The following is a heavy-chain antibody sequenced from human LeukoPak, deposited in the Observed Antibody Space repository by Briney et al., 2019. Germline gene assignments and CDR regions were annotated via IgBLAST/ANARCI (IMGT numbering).Heavy chain of an antibody. CDR2: IIPIFGTA. V-gene: IGHV1-69*05. CDR3: ARRRLGRDGYNTDY. D-gene: IGHD5-24*01. CDR1: GGTFSSYA. J-gene: IGHJ4*02. Sequence: SVKVSCKASGGTFSSYAISWVRQAPGQGLEWMGRIIPIFGTANYAQKFQGRVTITTDESSSTAYMELSSLRSEDTAVYYCARRRLGRDGYNTDYWGQGTLVTVSS.